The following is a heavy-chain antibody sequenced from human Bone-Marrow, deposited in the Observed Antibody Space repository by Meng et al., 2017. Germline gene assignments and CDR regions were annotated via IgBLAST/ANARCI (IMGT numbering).Heavy chain of an antibody. CDR2: ISYDGSNK. J-gene: IGHJ6*02. CDR1: GFTFSSYA. V-gene: IGHV3-30*04. D-gene: IGHD2-2*01. CDR3: ARDFRPLLLTLPDMDV. Sequence: GESLKISCAASGFTFSSYAMSWVRQAPGKGLEWVAVISYDGSNKYYADSVKGRFTISRDNSKNTLYLQMNSLRAEDTAVYYCARDFRPLLLTLPDMDVWGQGTTVTVSS.